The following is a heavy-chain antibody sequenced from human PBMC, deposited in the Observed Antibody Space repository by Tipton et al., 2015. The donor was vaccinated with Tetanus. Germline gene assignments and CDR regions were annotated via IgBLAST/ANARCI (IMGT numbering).Heavy chain of an antibody. CDR2: IYYSGST. D-gene: IGHD5-18*01. J-gene: IGHJ4*02. CDR1: GGSISSYY. CDR3: VRGRGLGAYSYGFEY. V-gene: IGHV4-59*12. Sequence: LRLSCTVSGGSISSYYWSWIRQPPGKGLEWIGYIYYSGSTNYNPSLKSRVTTSVDTSKNQFSLKLTSVTAADTAVYYCVRGRGLGAYSYGFEYWGQGALVTVSS.